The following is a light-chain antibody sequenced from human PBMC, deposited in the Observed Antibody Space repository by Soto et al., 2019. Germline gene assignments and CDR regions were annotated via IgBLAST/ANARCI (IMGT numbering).Light chain of an antibody. V-gene: IGLV1-47*02. Sequence: QSALTQPASVSGSPGQSITISCTGTSSDVGGYNYVSWYQQLPGTAPKLLIYSNDQRPSGVPDRFSGSKSGTSASLAISGLQSEDEADYYCAAWDDRLSAVVFGGGTQLTVL. J-gene: IGLJ2*01. CDR3: AAWDDRLSAVV. CDR1: SSDVGGYNY. CDR2: SND.